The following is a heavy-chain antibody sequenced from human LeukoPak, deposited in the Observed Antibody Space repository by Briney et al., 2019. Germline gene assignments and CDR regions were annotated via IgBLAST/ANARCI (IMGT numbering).Heavy chain of an antibody. CDR3: ARDPLGEVQKWELPVGDWFDP. J-gene: IGHJ5*02. V-gene: IGHV3-7*01. D-gene: IGHD1-26*01. CDR1: GFTFSSYW. Sequence: SGGSLRLSCAASGFTFSSYWMSWVRQAPGKGLEWVVNIKQDGSEKYYVDSVKGRFTISRDNAKNSLYLQMNSLRAEDTAVYYCARDPLGEVQKWELPVGDWFDPWGQGTLVTVSS. CDR2: IKQDGSEK.